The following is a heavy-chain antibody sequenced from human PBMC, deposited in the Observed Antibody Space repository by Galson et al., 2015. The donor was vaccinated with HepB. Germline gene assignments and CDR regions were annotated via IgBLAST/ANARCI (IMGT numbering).Heavy chain of an antibody. CDR2: ISSSSSYI. Sequence: SLRLSCAASGFTFSSYSMNWVRQAPGKGLEWVSSISSSSSYIYYADSVKGRFTISRDNAKNSLYLQMNSLRAEDTAVYYCARDGDIVVVPAAMLHGMDVWGQGTTVTVSS. V-gene: IGHV3-21*01. J-gene: IGHJ6*02. D-gene: IGHD2-2*01. CDR1: GFTFSSYS. CDR3: ARDGDIVVVPAAMLHGMDV.